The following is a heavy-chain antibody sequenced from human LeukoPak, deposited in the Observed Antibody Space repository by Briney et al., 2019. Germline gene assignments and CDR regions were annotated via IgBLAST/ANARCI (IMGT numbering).Heavy chain of an antibody. V-gene: IGHV3-74*01. Sequence: GGSLRLSCAASGFTFSTYWMHWVRQPPGKGLVWVSHTNTDGSSTTYADSVKGRFTISRDNAKNTLYLQMNSLRAEDTAVYYCAGMYYDFWKWGQGTLVTVPS. D-gene: IGHD3-3*01. CDR2: TNTDGSST. CDR3: AGMYYDFWK. CDR1: GFTFSTYW. J-gene: IGHJ4*02.